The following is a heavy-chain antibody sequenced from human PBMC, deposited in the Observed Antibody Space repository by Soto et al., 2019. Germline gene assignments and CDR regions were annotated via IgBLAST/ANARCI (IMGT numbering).Heavy chain of an antibody. CDR3: ARFRALRYFDWSPDAFDI. J-gene: IGHJ3*02. V-gene: IGHV1-3*01. D-gene: IGHD3-9*01. CDR1: GYTFTSYA. CDR2: INAGNGNT. Sequence: ASVKVSCKASGYTFTSYAMHWVRQAPGQRLEWMGWINAGNGNTKYSQKFQGRVTITRDTSASTAYMELSSLRSEDTAVYYCARFRALRYFDWSPDAFDIWGQGTMVTVSS.